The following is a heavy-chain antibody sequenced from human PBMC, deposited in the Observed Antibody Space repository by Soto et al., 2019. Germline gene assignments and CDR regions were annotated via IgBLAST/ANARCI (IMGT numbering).Heavy chain of an antibody. CDR2: IYHSGST. Sequence: SETLSLTCAVSGGSISSGGYSWGWIRQPPGKGLEWIGYIYHSGSTYYNPSLKSRVTISVDRSKNQFSLKLSSVTAADTAVYYCARVPSPWGQGTLVTVS. CDR1: GGSISSGGYS. J-gene: IGHJ5*02. V-gene: IGHV4-30-2*01. CDR3: ARVPSP.